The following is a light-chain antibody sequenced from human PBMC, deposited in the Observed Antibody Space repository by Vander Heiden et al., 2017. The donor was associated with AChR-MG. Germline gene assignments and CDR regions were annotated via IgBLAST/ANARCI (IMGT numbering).Light chain of an antibody. Sequence: SITISCTGTSSDVGRYNYVSWFQQHPGKAPQLIMYDVTKRPSGVSYRFSGSKSGTTASLTISGLQAEDEADYYCNSYTSSKTLVFGGGTKLTVL. J-gene: IGLJ3*02. CDR2: DVT. CDR3: NSYTSSKTLV. V-gene: IGLV2-14*03. CDR1: SSDVGRYNY.